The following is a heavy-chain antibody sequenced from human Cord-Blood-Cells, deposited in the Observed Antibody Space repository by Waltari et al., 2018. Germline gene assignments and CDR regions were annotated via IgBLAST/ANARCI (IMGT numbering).Heavy chain of an antibody. CDR2: IWYDGSNK. J-gene: IGHJ4*02. D-gene: IGHD1-7*01. CDR3: ARDPGGNYGDY. V-gene: IGHV3-33*01. CDR1: GFTFSSYG. Sequence: QVQLVESGGGVVKPGRSLRLSCAASGFTFSSYGMHWVRQAPGKGLEWVAVIWYDGSNKYYADSVKGRFTISRDNSKNTLYLQMNSLRAEDTAVYYCARDPGGNYGDYWGQGTLVTVSS.